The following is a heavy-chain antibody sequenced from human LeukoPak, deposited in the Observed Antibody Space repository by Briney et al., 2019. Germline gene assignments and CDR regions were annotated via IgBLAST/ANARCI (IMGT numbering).Heavy chain of an antibody. D-gene: IGHD3-9*01. CDR1: GFTFSRYG. CDR2: ITSGGDYI. V-gene: IGHV3-21*01. J-gene: IGHJ4*02. Sequence: GGSLRLSCSASGFTFSRYGMHWVRQAPGKGLEWVSSITSGGDYIFYADSVKGRFTTPRDNAKNSLSLQLNRLRVEDTAVYYCARGHYDVLAASYKWTSDYWGQGTLVTVSS. CDR3: ARGHYDVLAASYKWTSDY.